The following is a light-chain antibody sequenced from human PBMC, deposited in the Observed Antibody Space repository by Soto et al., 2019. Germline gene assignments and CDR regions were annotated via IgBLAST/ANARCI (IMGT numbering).Light chain of an antibody. CDR2: EVT. V-gene: IGLV2-14*01. J-gene: IGLJ2*01. CDR1: SSDVGGYNY. Sequence: QSVLTQPASVSGSPGQSITISCTGTSSDVGGYNYVSWYQQYPGKAPKLMIDEVTNRPSGVSNRFSGSKSGNTASLTISGLQAEDEADYYCSSYTSSSIPVVFGGGTKLTVL. CDR3: SSYTSSSIPVV.